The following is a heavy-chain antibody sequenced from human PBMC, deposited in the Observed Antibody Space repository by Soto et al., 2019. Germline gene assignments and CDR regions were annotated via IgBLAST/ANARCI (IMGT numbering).Heavy chain of an antibody. V-gene: IGHV3-33*08. CDR2: IWYDSSDK. D-gene: IGHD5-12*01. Sequence: PGGSLTLTCAASGVSLSAYDLCRVVREPGKGRVWVAGIWYDSSDKYYAHSVKGRFTISRDNSKNTLYLQMNSLGAEDTAVYYCARDREGTGNDLTFDHWGQGALVTVS. CDR3: ARDREGTGNDLTFDH. J-gene: IGHJ4*02. CDR1: GVSLSAYD.